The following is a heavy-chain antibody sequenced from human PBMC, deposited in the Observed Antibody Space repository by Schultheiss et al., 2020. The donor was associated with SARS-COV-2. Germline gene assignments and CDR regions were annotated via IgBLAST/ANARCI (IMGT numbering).Heavy chain of an antibody. V-gene: IGHV4-34*01. J-gene: IGHJ3*02. Sequence: SETLSLTCAVYGGSFSGYYWSWIRQPPGKGLEWIGEINHSGSTNYNPSLKSRVTISVDTSKNQFSLKLSSVTAADTAVYYCARAHLDSHDAFDIWGQGTMVTV. CDR2: INHSGST. D-gene: IGHD3/OR15-3a*01. CDR1: GGSFSGYY. CDR3: ARAHLDSHDAFDI.